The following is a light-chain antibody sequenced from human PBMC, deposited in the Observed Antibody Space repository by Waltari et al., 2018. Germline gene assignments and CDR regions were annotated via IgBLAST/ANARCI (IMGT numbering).Light chain of an antibody. V-gene: IGKV3-11*01. CDR3: QQRGDWPIT. Sequence: EIVLTQSPAALSLSPGERATLSCRASQSVSRFVAWYQQKPVQAPSLLIFDASNRATGIPARFSGSGSGTDFTLTISSLEPEDFAIYYCQQRGDWPITFGQGTRLEIK. CDR2: DAS. CDR1: QSVSRF. J-gene: IGKJ5*01.